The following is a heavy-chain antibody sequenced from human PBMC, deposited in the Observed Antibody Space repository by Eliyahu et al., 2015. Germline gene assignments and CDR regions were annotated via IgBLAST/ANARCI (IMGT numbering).Heavy chain of an antibody. CDR3: ARLKTGTTPPDYFDY. Sequence: QVQLQESGPGLVKPSGTLSLTCAVSGGSISSNNWWSWVRQPPGKGLGVVWGILPWWGSHYTTSPTSRVTTSVDKSKNQFSLRLSSVTAADTAVYYCARLKTGTTPPDYFDYWGQGTLVAVSS. V-gene: IGHV4-4*02. CDR1: GGSISSNNW. J-gene: IGHJ4*02. D-gene: IGHD1-7*01. CDR2: LPWWGS.